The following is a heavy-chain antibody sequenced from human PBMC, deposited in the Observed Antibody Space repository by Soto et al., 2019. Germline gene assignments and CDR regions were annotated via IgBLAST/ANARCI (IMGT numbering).Heavy chain of an antibody. D-gene: IGHD1-26*01. CDR2: IYYSGLT. Sequence: SETLSLTCSVSGDSISTEGYYWSWIRQHPGKGLEWIGYIYYSGLTSYNPSLKSRVTISRATSKNQFYLKLSSVTAADTAVYYCARSRSYYVEDLQKWGQGTLVTV. CDR3: ARSRSYYVEDLQK. J-gene: IGHJ1*01. V-gene: IGHV4-31*03. CDR1: GDSISTEGYY.